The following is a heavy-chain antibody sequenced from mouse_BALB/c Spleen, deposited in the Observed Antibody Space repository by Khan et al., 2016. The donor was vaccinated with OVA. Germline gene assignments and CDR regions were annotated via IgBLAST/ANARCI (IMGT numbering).Heavy chain of an antibody. CDR2: ISYSGST. CDR3: ARTARIKY. V-gene: IGHV3-2*02. D-gene: IGHD1-2*01. Sequence: EVKLLESGPGLVKPSQSLSLTCTVTGYSITSGYGWNWIRQFPGNKLEWMGYISYSGSTNYNPSLKRRISITRDTSKNQFFLQLNSVTTEDTATYYSARTARIKYWGQGSTLTVSS. CDR1: GYSITSGYG. J-gene: IGHJ2*01.